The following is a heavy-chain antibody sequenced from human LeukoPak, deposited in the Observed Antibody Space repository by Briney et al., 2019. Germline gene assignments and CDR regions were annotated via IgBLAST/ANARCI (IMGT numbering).Heavy chain of an antibody. Sequence: GGSLRLSCAASGFTFSSYGMHWVRQAPGKGLEWVAVISYDGSYKYYADSVKGRFTISRDNSKNTLYLQMNSLRAEDTALYYCAKAPTGYYYYYMDVWGKGTTVTVSS. CDR3: AKAPTGYYYYYMDV. D-gene: IGHD1-14*01. V-gene: IGHV3-30*18. CDR2: ISYDGSYK. J-gene: IGHJ6*03. CDR1: GFTFSSYG.